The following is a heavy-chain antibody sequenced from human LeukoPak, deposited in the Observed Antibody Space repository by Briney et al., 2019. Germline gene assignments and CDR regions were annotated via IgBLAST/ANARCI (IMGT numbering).Heavy chain of an antibody. CDR3: ARDSRTGAYY. J-gene: IGHJ4*02. V-gene: IGHV7-4-1*02. CDR1: GYTFTSYA. CDR2: ISTNTGNP. Sequence: ASVKVSCKSSGYTFTSYAMNWVRQAPGQGLEWMGWISTNTGNPTYAQGFTGRFVFSLDTSVSTAYLQISSLKAEDTAVHYCARDSRTGAYYWGQGTLVTVSS.